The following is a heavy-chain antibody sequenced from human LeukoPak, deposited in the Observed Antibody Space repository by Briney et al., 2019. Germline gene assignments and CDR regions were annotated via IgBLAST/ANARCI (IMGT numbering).Heavy chain of an antibody. D-gene: IGHD1-26*01. CDR3: AGYSGSYSVFDY. J-gene: IGHJ4*02. CDR2: IIPIFGTA. Sequence: SVKVSCKASGGTFSSYAISWVRQAPGQGLEWMGGIIPIFGTANYAQKFQGRVTITADESTSTAYMELSSLRAEDTAVYYCAGYSGSYSVFDYWGQGTLVTVSS. V-gene: IGHV1-69*01. CDR1: GGTFSSYA.